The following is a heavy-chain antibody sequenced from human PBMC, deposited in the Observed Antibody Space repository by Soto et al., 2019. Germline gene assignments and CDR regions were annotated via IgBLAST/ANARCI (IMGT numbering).Heavy chain of an antibody. Sequence: SCPTLVNPTQTLTLTCTFSGFSLSTSGMCVSWIRQPPGKALEWLALIDWDDDKYYSTSLKTRLTISKDTSKNQVVLTMTNMDPVDTATYYCARISWPLFNYYGMDVWGQGTTVTVYS. D-gene: IGHD6-13*01. J-gene: IGHJ6*02. CDR1: GFSLSTSGMC. CDR3: ARISWPLFNYYGMDV. CDR2: IDWDDDK. V-gene: IGHV2-70*01.